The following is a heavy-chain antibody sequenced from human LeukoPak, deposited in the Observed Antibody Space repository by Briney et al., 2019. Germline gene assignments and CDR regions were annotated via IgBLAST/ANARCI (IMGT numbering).Heavy chain of an antibody. Sequence: GASVKVSCKTSGYTFTSYGISWVRQAPGQGLEWMGWISAYNGNTNYAQKLQGRVTMTTDTSTSTAYMELRSLRSDDTAVYYCARVTSYDILTGPPVSFDIRGQGTMVTVSS. D-gene: IGHD3-9*01. CDR1: GYTFTSYG. V-gene: IGHV1-18*01. CDR2: ISAYNGNT. CDR3: ARVTSYDILTGPPVSFDI. J-gene: IGHJ3*02.